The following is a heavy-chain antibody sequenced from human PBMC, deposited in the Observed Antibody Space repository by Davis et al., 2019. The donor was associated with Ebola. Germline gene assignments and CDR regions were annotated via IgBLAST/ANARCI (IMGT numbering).Heavy chain of an antibody. J-gene: IGHJ3*02. CDR1: EFTFPYYA. V-gene: IGHV3-48*03. CDR2: ISTSGSTR. CDR3: TRDLYRSGDVAFDI. D-gene: IGHD3-10*01. Sequence: PGGSLRLSCAASEFTFPYYAMNWVRQAPGKGLEWVSYISTSGSTRYYAESVKGRFTISRDNAKNSLYLHMNSLRAEDTAVYYCTRDLYRSGDVAFDIWGQGTMVTVSS.